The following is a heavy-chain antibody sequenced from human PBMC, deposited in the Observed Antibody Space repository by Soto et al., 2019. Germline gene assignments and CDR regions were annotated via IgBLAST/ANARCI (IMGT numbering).Heavy chain of an antibody. Sequence: HPGGSLRLSCAASGFTFSSYAMSWVRQAPGKGLEWVSAISGSGGSTYYADSVKGRFTISRDNSKNTLYLQMNSLRAEDTAVYYCAKALPLGSAYYYYGMDVWGQGTTVTVSS. CDR3: AKALPLGSAYYYYGMDV. V-gene: IGHV3-23*01. J-gene: IGHJ6*02. CDR1: GFTFSSYA. D-gene: IGHD3-10*02. CDR2: ISGSGGST.